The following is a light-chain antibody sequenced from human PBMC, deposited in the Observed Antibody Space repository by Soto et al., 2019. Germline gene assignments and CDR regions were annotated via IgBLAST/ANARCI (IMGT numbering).Light chain of an antibody. CDR1: QSISSW. V-gene: IGKV1-5*01. CDR3: QQYNSYSPT. J-gene: IGKJ1*01. Sequence: DIQMTQSPSTLSASVGDRVTITCRASQSISSWLAWYQQKPGKAPKLLIYDAYSLESGVPSRFSGSGSGTEFTLPISSLQPDDFATYYCQQYNSYSPTFGQGTKVEIK. CDR2: DAY.